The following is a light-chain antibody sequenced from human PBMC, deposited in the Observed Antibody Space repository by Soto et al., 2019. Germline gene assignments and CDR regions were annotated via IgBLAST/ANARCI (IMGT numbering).Light chain of an antibody. CDR1: QSLLTSDGDTY. Sequence: EVVMTQSPLSLPVTLGQPASISCRSSQSLLTSDGDTYLNWFHQRPGQSPRRLIYKVSKRDSGVPDRFSGSGSGIDFTLKISRVEAEDVGVYYCMQTTPWPRTFGRGTTVEI. V-gene: IGKV2-30*01. CDR3: MQTTPWPRT. J-gene: IGKJ4*02. CDR2: KVS.